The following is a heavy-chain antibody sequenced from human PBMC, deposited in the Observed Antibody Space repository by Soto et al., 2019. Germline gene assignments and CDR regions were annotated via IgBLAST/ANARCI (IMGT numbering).Heavy chain of an antibody. CDR3: ARSSTSDYRGPFDL. CDR2: VTFDGSHQ. D-gene: IGHD4-4*01. CDR1: GFSFSSHG. J-gene: IGHJ5*02. V-gene: IGHV3-30*03. Sequence: GSLRLSCAASGFSFSSHGMHWVRQAPGKGLEWVAVVTFDGSHQYYADSVKGRFPISRDNSRNMVYLQLNSLREDDPAIYFCARSSTSDYRGPFDLWGQGIQVTVS.